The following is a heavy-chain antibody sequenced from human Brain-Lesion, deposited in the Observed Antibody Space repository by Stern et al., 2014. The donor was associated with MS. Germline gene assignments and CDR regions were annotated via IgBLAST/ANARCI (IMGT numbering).Heavy chain of an antibody. J-gene: IGHJ6*02. V-gene: IGHV3-7*01. CDR2: IKDTGTEK. Sequence: EVQLEESGGGLVQPGGSLTISCTASGFTFGNYWITWVRKAPGKGLAWVANIKDTGTEKNYVDSVKGRFTISKANPRNKLYLQLHSLRVEDTALYYCARVYNTIYGIVTQRGSGMDVGGQGTTVIVSS. CDR1: GFTFGNYW. D-gene: IGHD3-3*01. CDR3: ARVYNTIYGIVTQRGSGMDV.